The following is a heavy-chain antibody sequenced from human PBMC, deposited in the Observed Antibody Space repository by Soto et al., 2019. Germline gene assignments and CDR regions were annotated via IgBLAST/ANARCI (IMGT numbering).Heavy chain of an antibody. CDR2: IIPLFGST. D-gene: IGHD5-12*01. CDR3: ATSSGLLGRYSAVPDY. J-gene: IGHJ4*02. V-gene: IGHV1-69*06. CDR1: GGTFINSA. Sequence: QVQLVQSGAVLTTPGSSVKVSCKGSGGTFINSAITWVRQAPRQGLEWVGMIIPLFGSTNSAPKFRGRLTFTADTSTNTSFMELTRLRPNDTAVYYCATSSGLLGRYSAVPDYWGQGTPLTVSS.